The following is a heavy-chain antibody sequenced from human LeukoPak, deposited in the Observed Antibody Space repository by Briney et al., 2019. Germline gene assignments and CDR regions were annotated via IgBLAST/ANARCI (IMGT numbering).Heavy chain of an antibody. Sequence: SETLSLTCAVYGGSFSGYYWSWIRQPPGKGLEWIGEINHSGSTNYNPSLKSRVTISVDTSKNQFSLKLSSVTAADTAVYYCASSGSGSYFFSTFDYWSQGTLVTVSS. CDR2: INHSGST. CDR3: ASSGSGSYFFSTFDY. D-gene: IGHD3-10*01. J-gene: IGHJ4*02. V-gene: IGHV4-34*01. CDR1: GGSFSGYY.